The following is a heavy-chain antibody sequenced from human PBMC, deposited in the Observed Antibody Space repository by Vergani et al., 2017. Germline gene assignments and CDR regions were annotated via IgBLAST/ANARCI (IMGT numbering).Heavy chain of an antibody. CDR2: INHSGST. V-gene: IGHV4-34*01. CDR3: SSLYDILTCYYTADY. CDR1: GGSFSGYY. D-gene: IGHD3-9*01. J-gene: IGHJ4*02. Sequence: QVQLQQWGAGLLKPSETLSLTCAVSGGSFSGYYCSWIRQPPGKGLEWIGEINHSGSTNYNQSLKSRVTISVDTSTNQCSLMLSLVTAADPAVYYCSSLYDILTCYYTADYWGQGTLVTVSS.